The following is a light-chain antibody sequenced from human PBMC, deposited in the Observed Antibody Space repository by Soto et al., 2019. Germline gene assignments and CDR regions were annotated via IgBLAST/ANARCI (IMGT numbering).Light chain of an antibody. J-gene: IGKJ5*01. CDR2: GAS. CDR1: QSVRSRY. Sequence: ETVLTPSPGTLSLSPGERATLSCRASQSVRSRYLAWYQQKPGQAPRLLISGASSRATGIPGRFSGSGSGTDFTLTVSRLEPEDFALYYCQQYGNSPITFGQGTRLEIK. V-gene: IGKV3-20*01. CDR3: QQYGNSPIT.